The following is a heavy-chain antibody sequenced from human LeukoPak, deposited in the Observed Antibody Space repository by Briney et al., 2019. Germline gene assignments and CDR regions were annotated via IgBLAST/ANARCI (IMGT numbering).Heavy chain of an antibody. CDR2: LYSGGST. Sequence: GGSLRLSCAVSGFTVSSNYMSWVRQAPGKGLEWVSVLYSGGSTYYANSVKGRFTISRDNSKNTLYLQMNSLRAEDTALYYCASTRDDYWGQGILVTVSS. J-gene: IGHJ4*02. D-gene: IGHD2-21*02. V-gene: IGHV3-66*01. CDR1: GFTVSSNY. CDR3: ASTRDDY.